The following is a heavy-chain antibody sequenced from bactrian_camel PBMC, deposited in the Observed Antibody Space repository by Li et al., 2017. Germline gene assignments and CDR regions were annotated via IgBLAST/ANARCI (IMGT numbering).Heavy chain of an antibody. CDR2: IYSGPTNV. Sequence: HVQLVESGGGLVQPGGSLRLSCTVSEFTFSSYYINWVRQAPGKGLEWVGTIYSGPTNVYYAESVKGRFTISRDNAKNTLYLRLNSLKTEDTAMYYCIKDRGRAVPAGSFDYWAQGTQVTVS. J-gene: IGHJ6*01. CDR1: EFTFSSYY. V-gene: IGHV3-2*01. CDR3: IKDRGRAVPAGSFDY. D-gene: IGHD6*01.